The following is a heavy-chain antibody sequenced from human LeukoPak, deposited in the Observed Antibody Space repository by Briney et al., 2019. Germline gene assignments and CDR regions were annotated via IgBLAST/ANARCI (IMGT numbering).Heavy chain of an antibody. Sequence: KPSETLSLTCTVSGGSISSYYWSWIRQPAGKGLEWIGYIYYSGSTNYNPSLKSRVTISVDTSKNQFSLKLSSVTAADTAVYYCARYRDSSSSDPGYYYYYYMDVWGKGTTVTVSS. D-gene: IGHD6-6*01. CDR2: IYYSGST. CDR1: GGSISSYY. CDR3: ARYRDSSSSDPGYYYYYYMDV. J-gene: IGHJ6*03. V-gene: IGHV4-59*01.